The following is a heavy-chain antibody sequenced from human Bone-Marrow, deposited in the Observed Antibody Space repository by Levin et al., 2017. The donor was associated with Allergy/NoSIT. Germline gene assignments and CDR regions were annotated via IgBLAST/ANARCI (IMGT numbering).Heavy chain of an antibody. J-gene: IGHJ4*02. Sequence: GSLRLSCAASGFTFSGSAMHWVRQASGKGLEWVGRIRSKANSYATAYAASVKGRFTISRDDSKNTAYLQMNSLKTEDTAVYYCTRLGFLTVTTKQDDYWGQGTLVTVSS. CDR3: TRLGFLTVTTKQDDY. V-gene: IGHV3-73*01. CDR1: GFTFSGSA. CDR2: IRSKANSYAT. D-gene: IGHD4-17*01.